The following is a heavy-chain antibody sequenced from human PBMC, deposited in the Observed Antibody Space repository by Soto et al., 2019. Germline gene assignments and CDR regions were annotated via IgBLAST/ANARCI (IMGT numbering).Heavy chain of an antibody. CDR1: GGTFSSYA. J-gene: IGHJ5*02. D-gene: IGHD3-10*01. Sequence: ASVKVSCKASGGTFSSYAISWVRQAPGQGLEWMGGIIPIFGTANYAQKFQGRVTITADESTSTAYMELSSLRSEDTAVYYCASLNTMVRGVIKSRAFDPWGQGTLVTVSS. CDR3: ASLNTMVRGVIKSRAFDP. V-gene: IGHV1-69*13. CDR2: IIPIFGTA.